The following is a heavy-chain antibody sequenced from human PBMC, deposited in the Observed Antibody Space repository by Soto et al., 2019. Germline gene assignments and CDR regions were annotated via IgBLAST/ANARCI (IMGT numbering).Heavy chain of an antibody. J-gene: IGHJ5*02. V-gene: IGHV3-74*01. CDR1: VFTFSSYW. CDR3: VRDKPHNWFDP. Sequence: SPRLSFAASVFTFSSYWMHLFRQVPGTGLVWVSRINNDGSAATYADSVKGRFTISRDNAKNTVYLQMNSLRAEDTAVYYCVRDKPHNWFDPWGQGTQVTVSS. CDR2: INNDGSAA.